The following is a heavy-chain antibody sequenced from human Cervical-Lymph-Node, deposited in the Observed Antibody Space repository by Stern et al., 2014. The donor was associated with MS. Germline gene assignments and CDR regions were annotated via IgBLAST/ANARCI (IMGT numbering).Heavy chain of an antibody. J-gene: IGHJ4*02. CDR2: LHWDDDK. Sequence: QVTLRESGPALVKPTQTLTLTCTFSGFSLNTSGMCVSWIRQPPGKALEWLALLHWDDDKYYSTSLKTRLTISKDTSKNQVVLTMTDMDPVDTATYYCARIPYYYDSSGYYSPHYFDYWGQGTLVTVSS. CDR1: GFSLNTSGMC. CDR3: ARIPYYYDSSGYYSPHYFDY. V-gene: IGHV2-70*01. D-gene: IGHD3-22*01.